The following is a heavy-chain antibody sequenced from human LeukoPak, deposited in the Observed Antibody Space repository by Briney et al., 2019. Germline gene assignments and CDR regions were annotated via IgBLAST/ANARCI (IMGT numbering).Heavy chain of an antibody. CDR3: ARIRIAMVRGDTFDY. J-gene: IGHJ4*02. CDR1: GGSISSYY. Sequence: PSETLSRTCTVSGGSISSYYWSWIRQPPGKGLEWIGYIYYSGSTNYNPSLKSRVTISVDTSKNQFSLKLSSVTAADTAVYYCARIRIAMVRGDTFDYWGQGTLVTVSS. V-gene: IGHV4-59*01. D-gene: IGHD3-10*01. CDR2: IYYSGST.